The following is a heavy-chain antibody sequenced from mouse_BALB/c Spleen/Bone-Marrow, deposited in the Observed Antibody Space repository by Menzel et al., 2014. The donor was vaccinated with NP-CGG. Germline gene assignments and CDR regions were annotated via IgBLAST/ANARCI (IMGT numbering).Heavy chain of an antibody. CDR2: ISSGGSNT. CDR3: ARQRGYAYAMDY. D-gene: IGHD2-2*01. J-gene: IGHJ4*01. CDR1: GFAFSGYD. Sequence: EVQVVESGGGLVKPGGSLKLSCAASGFAFSGYDMSWVRQTPEKGLEWVAYISSGGSNTYYPDTVKGRFTISRDNAKNTLYLQMNSLKSEDTAMYYYARQRGYAYAMDYWGQGTSVTVSS. V-gene: IGHV5-12-1*01.